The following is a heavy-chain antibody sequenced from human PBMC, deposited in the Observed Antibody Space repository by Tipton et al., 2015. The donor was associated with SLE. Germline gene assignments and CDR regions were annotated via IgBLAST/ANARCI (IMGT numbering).Heavy chain of an antibody. CDR3: ARQRLRLLSPLDA. V-gene: IGHV4-39*01. Sequence: TLSLTCAVYGGSLSSNNYYWGWIRQSPAQGLEWIGTIHYAGGTYYNPSLNSRVTMSVDRSRNQLSLKLSSVTAADTAVYYCARQRLRLLSPLDAWGQGTTVTVS. D-gene: IGHD3-10*01. CDR2: IHYAGGT. CDR1: GGSLSSNNYY. J-gene: IGHJ6*02.